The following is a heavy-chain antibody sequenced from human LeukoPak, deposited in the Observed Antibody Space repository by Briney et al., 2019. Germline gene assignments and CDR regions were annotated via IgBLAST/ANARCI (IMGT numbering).Heavy chain of an antibody. CDR3: ARSKGITMVRGAAGYLWFDP. CDR2: IYYSGST. CDR1: GGSISSSSYY. J-gene: IGHJ5*02. D-gene: IGHD3-10*01. Sequence: PSETLSLTCTVSGGSISSSSYYWGWIRQHPGKGLEWIGYIYYSGSTYYNPSLKSRVTIPVDTSKNQFSLKLSSVTAADTAVYYCARSKGITMVRGAAGYLWFDPWGQGTLVTVSS. V-gene: IGHV4-31*03.